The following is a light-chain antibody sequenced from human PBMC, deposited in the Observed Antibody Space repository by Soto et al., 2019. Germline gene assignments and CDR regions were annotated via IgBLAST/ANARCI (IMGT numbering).Light chain of an antibody. CDR2: EVT. V-gene: IGLV2-14*01. CDR3: QSYDSSLSGVI. J-gene: IGLJ2*01. CDR1: SNDVGIYNY. Sequence: QSVLTQPASVSGSPGQSITISCTGTSNDVGIYNYVSWYQQHPGKAPKLIIYEVTNRPSGVSDRFSGSKSDNTASLTISGLQAEDEADYYCQSYDSSLSGVIFGGGTKVTVL.